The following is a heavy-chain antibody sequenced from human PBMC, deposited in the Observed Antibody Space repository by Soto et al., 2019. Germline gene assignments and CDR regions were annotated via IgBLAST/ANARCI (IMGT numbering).Heavy chain of an antibody. D-gene: IGHD3-10*01. CDR3: ARTTYYYGSGSLQYFQH. Sequence: ASVKVSCQASGYTFTSYAMHWVRQAPGQRLEWMGWINAGNGNTKYSQKFQGRVTITRDTSASTAYMELSSLRSEDTAVYYCARTTYYYGSGSLQYFQHWGQGTLVTVSS. V-gene: IGHV1-3*01. J-gene: IGHJ1*01. CDR1: GYTFTSYA. CDR2: INAGNGNT.